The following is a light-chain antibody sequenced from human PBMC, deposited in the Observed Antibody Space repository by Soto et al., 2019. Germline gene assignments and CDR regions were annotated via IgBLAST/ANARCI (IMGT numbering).Light chain of an antibody. CDR1: ENIRNY. J-gene: IGKJ2*01. CDR2: VGS. CDR3: QQSYIVPYT. V-gene: IGKV1-39*01. Sequence: DIQMTQSPSSVSASVGDRVTISCRSSENIRNYLIWYRQKPGKAPELLMYVGSTLESGVPSRFSGSGLGTDFTLTIKSLQPEDFGVYYCQQSYIVPYTFGRGTSLDI.